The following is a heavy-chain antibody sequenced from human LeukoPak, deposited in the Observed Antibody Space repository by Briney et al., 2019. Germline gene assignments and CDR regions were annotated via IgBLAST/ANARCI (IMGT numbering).Heavy chain of an antibody. CDR3: AKAGFGGYYYYYMDV. V-gene: IGHV3-43D*03. CDR2: ISWDGGST. J-gene: IGHJ6*03. Sequence: GGSLRLSCAAYGFTFDDYAMHWVRQAPGKGLEWVSLISWDGGSTYYADSVKGRFTISRDNSKNSLYLQMNSLRAEDTALYYCAKAGFGGYYYYYMDVWGKGTTVTVSS. D-gene: IGHD3-10*01. CDR1: GFTFDDYA.